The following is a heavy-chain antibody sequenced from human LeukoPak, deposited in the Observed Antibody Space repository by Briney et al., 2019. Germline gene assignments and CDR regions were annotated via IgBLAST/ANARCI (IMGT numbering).Heavy chain of an antibody. CDR3: AKERDYYGSGSPIDY. CDR2: ISGSGGST. D-gene: IGHD3-10*01. V-gene: IGHV3-23*01. CDR1: GFTFSSYA. J-gene: IGHJ4*02. Sequence: GGSLRLSCADSGFTFSSYAMSWVRQAPGKGLEWVSAISGSGGSTSYADSVKGRFTISRDNSKNTLYLQINSLRAEDTAVYYCAKERDYYGSGSPIDYWGQGTLVTVSS.